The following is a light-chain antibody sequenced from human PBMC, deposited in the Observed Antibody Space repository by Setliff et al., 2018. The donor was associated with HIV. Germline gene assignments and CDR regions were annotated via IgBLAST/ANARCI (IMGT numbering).Light chain of an antibody. CDR3: VLYLGNGISV. CDR1: SGSVSTSYY. CDR2: STN. J-gene: IGLJ3*02. Sequence: QTVVTQEPSFSVSPGGTVTLTCGLSSGSVSTSYYPSWYQQTPGQAPRTLIYSTNTRSSGVPDRFSGSILGNKAVLTITGAHADDESDYYCVLYLGNGISVFGGGTKVTV. V-gene: IGLV8-61*01.